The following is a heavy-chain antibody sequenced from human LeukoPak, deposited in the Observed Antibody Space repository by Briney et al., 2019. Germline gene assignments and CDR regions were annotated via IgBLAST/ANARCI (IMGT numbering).Heavy chain of an antibody. CDR3: ARGRAHYYYDSSGLYYFDY. J-gene: IGHJ4*02. D-gene: IGHD3-22*01. CDR1: GGSISSYY. V-gene: IGHV4-59*08. Sequence: SETLSLTCTVSGGSISSYYWGWIRQPPGKGLEWIGCIYYSGSTNYNPSLKSRVTISVDTSKNQFSLKLSSVTAADTAVYYCARGRAHYYYDSSGLYYFDYWGQGTLVTVSS. CDR2: IYYSGST.